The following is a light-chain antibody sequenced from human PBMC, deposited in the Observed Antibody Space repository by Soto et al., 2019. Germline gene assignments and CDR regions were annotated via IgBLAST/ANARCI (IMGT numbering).Light chain of an antibody. V-gene: IGKV3-20*01. CDR2: GAS. Sequence: VLTQSPGTLSVSPGERATLSCRDSQSVGSSYLAWYQHKTGQAPRLLIYGASSRATGIPDRFSGSGSGTDFNLIISRLEPEDFAVYYCQKYAGSPWTFGQGTKVDIK. CDR1: QSVGSSY. J-gene: IGKJ1*01. CDR3: QKYAGSPWT.